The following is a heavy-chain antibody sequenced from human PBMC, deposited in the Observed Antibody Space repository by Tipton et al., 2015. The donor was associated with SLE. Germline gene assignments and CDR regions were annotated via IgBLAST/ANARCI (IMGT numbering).Heavy chain of an antibody. D-gene: IGHD6-19*01. CDR1: GYSFTNYW. V-gene: IGHV5-51*03. CDR2: IYPGDSDT. J-gene: IGHJ4*02. Sequence: QLVQSGAEVKKPGESLKISCKGSGYSFTNYWIGWVRQMPGKGLEWMGIIYPGDSDTRYSPSFQGQVTISADKSISTAYLQWSSLKASDTAMYYCARRFLGSSGWLRQLDYWGQGTLVTVSS. CDR3: ARRFLGSSGWLRQLDY.